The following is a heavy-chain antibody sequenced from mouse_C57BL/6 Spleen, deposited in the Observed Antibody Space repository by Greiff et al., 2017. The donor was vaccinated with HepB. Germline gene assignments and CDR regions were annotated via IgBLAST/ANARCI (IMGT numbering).Heavy chain of an antibody. CDR2: IYPGDGDT. Sequence: VQLQQSGPELVKPGASVKISCKASGYAFSSSWMNWVKQRPGKGLEWIGRIYPGDGDTNYNGKFKGKATLTADISSSTAYIQLSSLTSADSAVYFCAKDHYLDYWGQGTTLTVSS. CDR1: GYAFSSSW. CDR3: AKDHYLDY. V-gene: IGHV1-82*01. J-gene: IGHJ2*01.